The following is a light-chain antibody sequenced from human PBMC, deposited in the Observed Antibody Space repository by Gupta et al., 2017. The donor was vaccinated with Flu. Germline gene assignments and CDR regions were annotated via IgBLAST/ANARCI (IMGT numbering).Light chain of an antibody. V-gene: IGKV1-9*01. J-gene: IGKJ3*01. CDR1: QGISSY. CDR3: QQLNTYPPFT. Sequence: DRVTITCRASQGISSYLDWYQQKPGKAPKLLIYTASTLQSGVPSRFSGSGSGTEFTLTISSLQPEDVATYYCQQLNTYPPFTFGPGTKVDI. CDR2: TAS.